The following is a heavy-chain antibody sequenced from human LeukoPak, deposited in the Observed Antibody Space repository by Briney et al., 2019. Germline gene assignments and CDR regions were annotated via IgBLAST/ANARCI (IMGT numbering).Heavy chain of an antibody. CDR2: ISYDGSNK. D-gene: IGHD2-15*01. Sequence: GRSLRLSCAASGFTFSSYAIHWVRQAPGKGLEWVAVISYDGSNKYYADSAKGRFTISRDNSKNTLYLQMNSLRAEDTAVYYCAREGLYCSGGSCYFDYWGQGTLVTVSS. J-gene: IGHJ4*02. CDR3: AREGLYCSGGSCYFDY. V-gene: IGHV3-30-3*01. CDR1: GFTFSSYA.